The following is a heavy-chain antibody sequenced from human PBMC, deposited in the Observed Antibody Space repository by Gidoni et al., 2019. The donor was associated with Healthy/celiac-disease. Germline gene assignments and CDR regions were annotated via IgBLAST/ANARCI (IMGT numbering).Heavy chain of an antibody. J-gene: IGHJ4*02. CDR3: ARHIMDYGDYGGPVDY. Sequence: QVQLQESGPGLVKPSETLSLTCTVPGGSISSYYWSWIRQPPGKGLEWIGYIYYSGSTNYNPSLKSRVTISVDTSKNQFSLKLSSVTAADTAVYYCARHIMDYGDYGGPVDYWGQGTLVTVSS. V-gene: IGHV4-59*08. CDR1: GGSISSYY. D-gene: IGHD4-17*01. CDR2: IYYSGST.